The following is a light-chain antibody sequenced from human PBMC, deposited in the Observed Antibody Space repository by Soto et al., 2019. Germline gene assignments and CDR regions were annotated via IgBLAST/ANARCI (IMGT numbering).Light chain of an antibody. CDR2: DAS. CDR1: QSIGYY. V-gene: IGKV3-11*01. Sequence: SLATVSLDQGERASLSCRAIQSIGYYLAWYQEKPGQAPRLLIYDASIRATGIPARFSGSWSGTDFTLTINGLEPEDSAVYYCQQRGNWLPTWTF. CDR3: QQRGNWLPTWT. J-gene: IGKJ1*01.